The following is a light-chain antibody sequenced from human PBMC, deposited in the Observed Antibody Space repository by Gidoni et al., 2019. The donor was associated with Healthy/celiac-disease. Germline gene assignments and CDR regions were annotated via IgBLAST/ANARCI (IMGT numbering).Light chain of an antibody. CDR1: QSVSSN. J-gene: IGKJ1*01. CDR2: GAA. V-gene: IGKV3-15*01. CDR3: QQYNNWRWT. Sequence: TLSVSPGERATLSCRASQSVSSNLAWYQQKPGQAPRRLIYGAATRATGIPARFSGRGSGTECTLTISSLQSEDFAVYYCQQYNNWRWTFGQGTKVEIK.